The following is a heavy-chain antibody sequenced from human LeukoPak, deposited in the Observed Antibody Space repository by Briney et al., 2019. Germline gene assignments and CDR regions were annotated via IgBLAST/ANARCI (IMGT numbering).Heavy chain of an antibody. CDR2: VFSSGTT. J-gene: IGHJ4*02. V-gene: IGHV4-59*01. CDR3: ARSGRGAAGTRYISDF. D-gene: IGHD6-13*01. Sequence: SETLPLTCTVSGDSISGYYWSWIRQPPGKGLEWIGYVFSSGTTNYNPSLKGRVTLLVDTSKNQFSLELNSVTAADTAVYYCARSGRGAAGTRYISDFWGQGTLVTVSS. CDR1: GDSISGYY.